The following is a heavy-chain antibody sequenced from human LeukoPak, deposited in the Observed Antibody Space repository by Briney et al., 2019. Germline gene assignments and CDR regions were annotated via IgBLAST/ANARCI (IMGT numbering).Heavy chain of an antibody. J-gene: IGHJ1*01. V-gene: IGHV2-5*01. CDR2: FYYNNNK. D-gene: IGHD6-19*01. CDR3: AHQEYDNGWHPFQH. Sequence: SGPTLVNPTQTLTLTRTFSGFSLITNAVGVGWIRQPPGKALEWLALFYYNNNKFYSPSLENRVTVSKDTSKNQVVLTLTNIDPIDTATYYCAHQEYDNGWHPFQHWGQGTLVTVSS. CDR1: GFSLITNAVG.